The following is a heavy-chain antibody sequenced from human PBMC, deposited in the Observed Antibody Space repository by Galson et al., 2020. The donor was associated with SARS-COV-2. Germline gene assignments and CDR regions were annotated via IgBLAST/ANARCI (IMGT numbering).Heavy chain of an antibody. V-gene: IGHV3-15*01. J-gene: IGHJ6*02. D-gene: IGHD2-2*01. CDR2: IKSKTDGGTT. Sequence: GGSLRLSCAASGFTFSNAWMSWVRQAPGKGLEWVGRIKSKTDGGTTDYAAPVKGRFTISRDDSKNTLYLQMNSLKTEDTALYYCTTVTSSVVPAAMHYYYYGMDVWGQGTTVTVSS. CDR3: TTVTSSVVPAAMHYYYYGMDV. CDR1: GFTFSNAW.